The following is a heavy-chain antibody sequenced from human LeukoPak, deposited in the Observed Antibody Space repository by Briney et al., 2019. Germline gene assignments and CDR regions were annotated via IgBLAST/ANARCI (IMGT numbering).Heavy chain of an antibody. Sequence: ASVKVSCKASGYTFTRYGISWVRQAPGQGLEWMGWISAYNGNTNYAQKLQGRVTMTTDTSTSTAYMELRSLRSDDTAVYYCARDIVVVPAAIRYYYMDVWGKGTTVTVSS. D-gene: IGHD2-2*02. CDR2: ISAYNGNT. CDR1: GYTFTRYG. CDR3: ARDIVVVPAAIRYYYMDV. V-gene: IGHV1-18*01. J-gene: IGHJ6*03.